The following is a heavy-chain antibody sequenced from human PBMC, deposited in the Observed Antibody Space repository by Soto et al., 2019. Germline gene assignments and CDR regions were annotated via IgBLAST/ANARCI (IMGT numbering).Heavy chain of an antibody. CDR2: ISYDGSNK. Sequence: QVQLVESGGGVVQPGRSLRLSCAASGFTFSSYAMHWVRQAPGKGLEWVAVISYDGSNKYYADSVKGRFTISRDNSKNTLYLQMNSLRAEDTAVYYCARDPLGVRGGYYFDYWGQGTLVTVSS. CDR1: GFTFSSYA. CDR3: ARDPLGVRGGYYFDY. J-gene: IGHJ4*02. V-gene: IGHV3-30-3*01. D-gene: IGHD3-10*01.